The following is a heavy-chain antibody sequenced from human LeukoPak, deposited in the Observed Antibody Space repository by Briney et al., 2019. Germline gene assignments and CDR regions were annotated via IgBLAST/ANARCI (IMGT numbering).Heavy chain of an antibody. CDR3: ARPGSDDAFDI. Sequence: KPSETLSLTCAVYGGSFSGYYWSWIRQPPGKGLEWVGEINHSGSTNYNPSLKSRVTISVDTSKNQFSLKLSSVTAADTAVYYCARPGSDDAFDIWGQGTMVTVSS. CDR2: INHSGST. V-gene: IGHV4-34*01. CDR1: GGSFSGYY. J-gene: IGHJ3*02.